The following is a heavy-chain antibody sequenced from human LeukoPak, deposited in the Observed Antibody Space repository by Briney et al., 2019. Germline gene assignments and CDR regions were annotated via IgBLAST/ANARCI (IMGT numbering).Heavy chain of an antibody. Sequence: ASVKVSCKASGYTFTGYYMHWVRQAPGQGPEWMGWINPNSGGTNYAQKFQGRVNMTRDTSISTAHMDISRLTSDHTAVYYCARGRGNYYYSLDVWGKGTTVTVSS. CDR3: ARGRGNYYYSLDV. CDR1: GYTFTGYY. V-gene: IGHV1-2*02. J-gene: IGHJ6*03. CDR2: INPNSGGT.